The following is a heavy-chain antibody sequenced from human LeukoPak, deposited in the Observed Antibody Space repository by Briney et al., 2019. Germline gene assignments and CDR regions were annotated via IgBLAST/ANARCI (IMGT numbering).Heavy chain of an antibody. CDR3: ARGRSSGWYGADIYYFDY. D-gene: IGHD6-19*01. Sequence: PSGTLSLTCAVSGGSISSSNWWSWVRQPPGKGLEWIGEIYHSGSTNYNPSLKSRVTISVDKSKNQFSLKLSPVTAADTAVYYCARGRSSGWYGADIYYFDYWGQGTLVTVSS. CDR1: GGSISSSNW. CDR2: IYHSGST. J-gene: IGHJ4*02. V-gene: IGHV4-4*02.